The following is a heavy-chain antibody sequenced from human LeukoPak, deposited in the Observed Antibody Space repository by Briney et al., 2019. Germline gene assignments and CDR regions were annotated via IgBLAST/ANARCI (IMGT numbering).Heavy chain of an antibody. CDR3: ARASYDSSGYYFL. CDR2: IYHSGST. D-gene: IGHD3-22*01. J-gene: IGHJ4*02. CDR1: GGSISSSNW. V-gene: IGHV4-4*02. Sequence: SETLSLTCAVSGGSISSSNWWSLVRQPPGKGLEWIGEIYHSGSTNYNPSLKSRVTMSVDKSKNQFSLKLSSVTAADTAMYYCARASYDSSGYYFLWGQGTLVTVSS.